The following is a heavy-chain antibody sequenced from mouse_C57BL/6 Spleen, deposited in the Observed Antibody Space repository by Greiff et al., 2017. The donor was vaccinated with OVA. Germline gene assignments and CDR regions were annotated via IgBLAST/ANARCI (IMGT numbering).Heavy chain of an antibody. V-gene: IGHV5-4*01. Sequence: EVQVVESGGGLVKPGGSLKLSCAASGFTFSSYAMSWVRQTPDKRLEWVATISDGGSYTYYPDNVKGRFTISRDNAKNNLYLQMSHLKSEDTAMYYCARGGDNYEIGYYAMDYWGQGTSVTVSS. CDR2: ISDGGSYT. D-gene: IGHD1-3*01. CDR1: GFTFSSYA. J-gene: IGHJ4*01. CDR3: ARGGDNYEIGYYAMDY.